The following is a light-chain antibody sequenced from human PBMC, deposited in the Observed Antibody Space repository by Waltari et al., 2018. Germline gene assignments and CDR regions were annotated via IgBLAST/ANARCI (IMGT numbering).Light chain of an antibody. CDR1: SSDSGGYNY. CDR2: DVT. Sequence: SALTQPDSVSGSPGQSITISCSGISSDSGGYNYVSWYQQHPGEAPKVIIYDVTNRPSGVSNRFSGSKSGSSASPTISGLQPEDEADYYCSSFTSSTTGIFGGGTKLTVL. CDR3: SSFTSSTTGI. V-gene: IGLV2-14*03. J-gene: IGLJ2*01.